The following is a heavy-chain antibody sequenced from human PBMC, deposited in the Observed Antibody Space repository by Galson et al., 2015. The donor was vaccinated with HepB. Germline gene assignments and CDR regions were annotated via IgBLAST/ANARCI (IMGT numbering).Heavy chain of an antibody. J-gene: IGHJ4*02. CDR2: ITWNSGTI. D-gene: IGHD4-11*01. CDR3: AKTAYTNLHFDY. CDR1: GFTFDDYA. V-gene: IGHV3-9*01. Sequence: SLRLSCAASGFTFDDYAMNWVRQAPGKGLEWVSRITWNSGTIGYADSVKGRFTISRDNAKNSLYLQMNSLRAEDTALYYCAKTAYTNLHFDYWGQGTLVTVSS.